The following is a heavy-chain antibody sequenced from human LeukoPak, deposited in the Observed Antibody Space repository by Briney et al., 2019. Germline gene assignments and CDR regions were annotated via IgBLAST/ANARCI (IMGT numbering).Heavy chain of an antibody. D-gene: IGHD6-13*01. Sequence: GGSLRLSCAASGFPFSTYSMSWVRQAPGKGLEWVSYIGSISSIIYYADSVKGRFTISRDNARSSLYLQMNSLRAEDTAVYYCARSRPGTEAGQPNFDYWGQGTLVTVSS. CDR1: GFPFSTYS. V-gene: IGHV3-48*01. CDR3: ARSRPGTEAGQPNFDY. CDR2: IGSISSII. J-gene: IGHJ4*02.